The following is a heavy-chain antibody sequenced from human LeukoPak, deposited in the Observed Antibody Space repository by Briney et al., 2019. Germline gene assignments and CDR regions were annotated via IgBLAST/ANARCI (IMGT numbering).Heavy chain of an antibody. Sequence: ASVKVSCKASGYPFTSYGISWVRQAPGQGLEWMGWISAYNGNTNYAQKLQGRVTMTTDTSTSTAYMELRSLRSDDTAVYYCAREIYDFWSGYLYYYYGMDVWGQGTTVTVSS. CDR1: GYPFTSYG. CDR2: ISAYNGNT. V-gene: IGHV1-18*01. D-gene: IGHD3-3*01. CDR3: AREIYDFWSGYLYYYYGMDV. J-gene: IGHJ6*02.